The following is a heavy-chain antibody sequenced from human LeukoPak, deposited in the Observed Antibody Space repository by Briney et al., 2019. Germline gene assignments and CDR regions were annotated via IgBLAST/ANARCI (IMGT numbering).Heavy chain of an antibody. Sequence: SETLSLTCAVYGGSFSGYYWGWIRQPPGKGLEWIGEINHSGSTNYNPSLKSRVTISVDTSKNQFSLKLSSVTAADTAVYYCARDGASYGSYYFDYWGQGTLVTVSS. D-gene: IGHD5-18*01. J-gene: IGHJ4*02. CDR1: GGSFSGYY. V-gene: IGHV4-34*01. CDR3: ARDGASYGSYYFDY. CDR2: INHSGST.